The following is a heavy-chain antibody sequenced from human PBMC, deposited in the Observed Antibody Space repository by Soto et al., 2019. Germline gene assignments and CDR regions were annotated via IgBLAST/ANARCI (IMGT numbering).Heavy chain of an antibody. V-gene: IGHV3-48*03. CDR2: ISSSGSTI. Sequence: GGSLRLSCAASGFTFSSYEMNWVRQAPGKGLEWVSYISSSGSTIYYADSVKGRFTISRGNAKNSLYLQMNSLRAEDTAVYYCARVAMVRGVIYFDYWGQGTLVTVSS. J-gene: IGHJ4*02. D-gene: IGHD3-10*01. CDR1: GFTFSSYE. CDR3: ARVAMVRGVIYFDY.